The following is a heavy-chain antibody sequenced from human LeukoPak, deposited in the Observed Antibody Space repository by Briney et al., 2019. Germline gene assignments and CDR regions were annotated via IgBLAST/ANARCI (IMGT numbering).Heavy chain of an antibody. Sequence: SVKVSCKASGGTFSSYAISWVRQAPGQGLEWMGRIIPILGIANYAQKFQGRVTITADKSTSTAYMELSSLRSEDTAVYYCAGHVPVGYYGMDVWGQGTTVTVSS. V-gene: IGHV1-69*04. CDR3: AGHVPVGYYGMDV. D-gene: IGHD3-16*01. J-gene: IGHJ6*02. CDR2: IIPILGIA. CDR1: GGTFSSYA.